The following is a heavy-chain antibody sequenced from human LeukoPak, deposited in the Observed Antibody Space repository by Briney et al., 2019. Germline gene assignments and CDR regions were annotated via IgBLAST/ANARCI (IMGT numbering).Heavy chain of an antibody. Sequence: ASVKVSCKASGYTFTSYYMHWVRQAPGQGLEWMGIINPSGGSTSYAQKFQGRVTITRNTSISTAYMELSSLRSEDTAVYYCARGYRITMIRVVMGAFDIWGQGTMVTVSS. V-gene: IGHV1-46*01. CDR2: INPSGGST. D-gene: IGHD3-22*01. J-gene: IGHJ3*02. CDR3: ARGYRITMIRVVMGAFDI. CDR1: GYTFTSYY.